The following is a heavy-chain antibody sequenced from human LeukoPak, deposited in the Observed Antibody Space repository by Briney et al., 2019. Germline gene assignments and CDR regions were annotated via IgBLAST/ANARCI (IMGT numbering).Heavy chain of an antibody. D-gene: IGHD1-1*01. V-gene: IGHV3-13*01. CDR2: IGTEGDT. J-gene: IGHJ4*01. CDR3: ATDDVTTGTKTALGY. CDR1: GFTFNNYD. Sequence: GGSLRLSCAASGFTFNNYDMHWVRQATGKGQEWVAAIGTEGDTYYPDSVKGRFTISRDNSKNTLYLQMNSLRAEDTAVYYCATDDVTTGTKTALGYWGQGTLVTVSS.